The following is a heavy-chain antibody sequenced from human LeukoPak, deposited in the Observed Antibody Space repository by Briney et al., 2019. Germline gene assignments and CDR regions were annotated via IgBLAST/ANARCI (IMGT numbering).Heavy chain of an antibody. CDR2: MNPNSGNT. CDR3: ARVKSGSGSYSIKYNWFDP. Sequence: ASVKVSCKASGYTFTSYDINWVRQATGQGLEWMGWMNPNSGNTGYAQKFQGRVTMTRNTSISTAYMELSSLRSEDTAVYYCARVKSGSGSYSIKYNWFDPWGQGTLVTVSS. CDR1: GYTFTSYD. D-gene: IGHD3-10*01. J-gene: IGHJ5*02. V-gene: IGHV1-8*01.